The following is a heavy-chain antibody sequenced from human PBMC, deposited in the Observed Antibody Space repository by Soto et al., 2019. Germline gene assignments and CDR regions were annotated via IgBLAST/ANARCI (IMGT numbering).Heavy chain of an antibody. CDR1: GCNSIPLW. V-gene: IGHV3-74*01. CDR2: IDDDGSST. J-gene: IGHJ6*02. Sequence: GVPRRVSSTFAGCNSIPLWMHWVRQTAGEGLKWVARIDDDGSSTRYADSVKGRFTISRDNAKNIVYLEMTSLRTEDTAVYFCARRLELPLGASLYYYGMDVWGQGTTVTVSS. CDR3: ARRLELPLGASLYYYGMDV. D-gene: IGHD1-7*01.